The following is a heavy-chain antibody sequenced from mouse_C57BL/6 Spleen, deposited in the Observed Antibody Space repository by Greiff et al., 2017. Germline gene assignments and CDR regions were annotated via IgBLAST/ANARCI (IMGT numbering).Heavy chain of an antibody. Sequence: DVMLVESGGGLVKPGGSLKLSCAASGFTFSDYGMHWVRQAPEKGLEWVAYISSGSNTIYYADTVKGRFTIARDNAKNTLFLQMTSLRSEDTAMYYCARTYSNYEAMDYWGQGTSVTVSS. CDR3: ARTYSNYEAMDY. D-gene: IGHD2-5*01. J-gene: IGHJ4*01. CDR2: ISSGSNTI. V-gene: IGHV5-17*01. CDR1: GFTFSDYG.